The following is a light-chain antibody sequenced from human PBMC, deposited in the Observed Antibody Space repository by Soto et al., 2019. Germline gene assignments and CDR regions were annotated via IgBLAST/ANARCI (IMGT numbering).Light chain of an antibody. CDR1: QSVSSN. V-gene: IGKV3-15*01. J-gene: IGKJ1*01. CDR3: QQYNNWPPT. CDR2: GAS. Sequence: EIVMTQSPATLSVSPGERATLSCRASQSVSSNLAWYQQKPGQAPRLVIFGASTRATGIPARFSGSGSGTEFRLAISSLQSEDFAVYYCQQYNNWPPTFGQGTKVEIK.